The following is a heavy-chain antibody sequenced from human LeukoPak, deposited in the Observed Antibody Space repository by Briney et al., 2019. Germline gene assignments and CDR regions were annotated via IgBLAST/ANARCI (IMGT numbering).Heavy chain of an antibody. CDR2: INPNSGGT. CDR3: ARSNYDFWSGYYPD. D-gene: IGHD3-3*01. V-gene: IGHV1-2*02. Sequence: ASVKVSCKASGYTFTGYYMHWVRQAPGQGLEWMGWINPNSGGTNYAQKFQGRVTMTRDTSISTAYMELSRLRSDDTAVYYCARSNYDFWSGYYPDWGRGNGVAVTA. J-gene: IGHJ4*02. CDR1: GYTFTGYY.